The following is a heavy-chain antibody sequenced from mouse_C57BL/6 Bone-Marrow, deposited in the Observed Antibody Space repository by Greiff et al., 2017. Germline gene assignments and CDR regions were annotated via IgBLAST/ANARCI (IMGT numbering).Heavy chain of an antibody. CDR1: GFTFSSYA. J-gene: IGHJ2*01. CDR3: AIAPLRSYFDY. V-gene: IGHV5-4*03. Sequence: EVKVVESGGGLVKPGGSLKLSCAASGFTFSSYAMSWVRQTPEKRLEWVATISDGGSYTYYPDNVKGRFTISRDNAKNNLYLQRGHLKSDDTAMNYCAIAPLRSYFDYWGQGTTLTVSS. CDR2: ISDGGSYT. D-gene: IGHD1-1*01.